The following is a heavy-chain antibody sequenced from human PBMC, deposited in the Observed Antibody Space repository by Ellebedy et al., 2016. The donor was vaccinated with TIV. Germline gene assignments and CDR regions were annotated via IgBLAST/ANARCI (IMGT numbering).Heavy chain of an antibody. J-gene: IGHJ4*02. CDR1: GYSFPSYW. V-gene: IGHV5-10-1*01. D-gene: IGHD3-22*01. CDR3: ARDSAYYGAAYDY. Sequence: GESLKISCKGSGYSFPSYWITWVRQMPGKGLEWMGRIDPSDSYTNYSPSVQGHVTISADTSINTAYLQWSNLQASDTGIYYCARDSAYYGAAYDYWGQGTLVTASS. CDR2: IDPSDSYT.